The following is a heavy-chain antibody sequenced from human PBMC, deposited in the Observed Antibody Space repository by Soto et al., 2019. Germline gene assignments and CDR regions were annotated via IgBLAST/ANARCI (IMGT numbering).Heavy chain of an antibody. CDR2: KTYDGSNK. D-gene: IGHD1-26*01. J-gene: IGHJ4*02. CDR1: GFMFSSYA. V-gene: IGHV3-30-3*01. Sequence: QVQLVESGGGVVQPGRSLRLSCAASGFMFSSYAMHWVRQASGTGLEWVAVKTYDGSNKYYADSVKGRLTISRDTSKNAPYLQMNSRRAENTAVYYCARAGGLLVDYWGQGTLVTVSS. CDR3: ARAGGLLVDY.